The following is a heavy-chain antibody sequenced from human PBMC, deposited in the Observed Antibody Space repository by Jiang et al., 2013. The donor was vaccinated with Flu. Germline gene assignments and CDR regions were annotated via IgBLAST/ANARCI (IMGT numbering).Heavy chain of an antibody. CDR1: GGSISSSNW. J-gene: IGHJ4*02. Sequence: SLTCAVSGGSISSSNWWSWVRQPPGKGLEWIGSIYYSGSTYYNPSLKSRVAISVDTSKNQFSLKLSSVTAADTAVYYCARHFSSGWYLRFDSYFDYWGQGTLVTVSS. V-gene: IGHV4-39*01. CDR2: IYYSGST. D-gene: IGHD6-19*01. CDR3: ARHFSSGWYLRFDSYFDY.